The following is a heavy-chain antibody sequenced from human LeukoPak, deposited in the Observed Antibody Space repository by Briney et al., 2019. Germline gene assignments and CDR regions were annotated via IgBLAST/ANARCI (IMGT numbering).Heavy chain of an antibody. CDR1: GFTFDDYA. D-gene: IGHD3-10*01. J-gene: IGHJ4*02. CDR2: ISWNSGSI. V-gene: IGHV3-9*01. CDR3: AKDKHYYGSGTICD. Sequence: GGSLRLSCAASGFTFDDYAMHWVRQAPEKGLEWVSGISWNSGSIGYADSVKGRFTISRDNAKNSLYLQMNSLRAEDTALYYCAKDKHYYGSGTICDWGQGTLVTVSS.